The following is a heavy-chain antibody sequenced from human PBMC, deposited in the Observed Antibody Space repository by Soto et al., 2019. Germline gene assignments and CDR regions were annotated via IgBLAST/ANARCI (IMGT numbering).Heavy chain of an antibody. CDR2: IYYTGRT. D-gene: IGHD3-3*01. CDR1: GGSISSSTYF. CDR3: ARSSRDNWFDP. V-gene: IGHV4-39*01. Sequence: QMQLQESGPRLVKPSESLSLTCTVSGGSISSSTYFWAWIRQPPGKGLEWIGSIYYTGRTYDHSSLKSRVTISVATSKNQSSLKLSSVTAGDTAVYYCARSSRDNWFDPWGQGTLVTVSS. J-gene: IGHJ5*02.